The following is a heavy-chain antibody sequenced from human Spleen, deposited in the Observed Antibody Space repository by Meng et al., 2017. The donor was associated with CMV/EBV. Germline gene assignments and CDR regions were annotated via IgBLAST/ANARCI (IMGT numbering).Heavy chain of an antibody. V-gene: IGHV3-49*04. Sequence: GESLKISCTASGFTFGDYAMSWVRQAPGKGLEWVGFIRSEAHGGTTEYAASVKGRFTISRDDSKSIAYLQMNSLKTEDSAVYYCARDRGGLRMGFDAFDIWGQGTVVTVSS. CDR3: ARDRGGLRMGFDAFDI. D-gene: IGHD4-17*01. CDR1: GFTFGDYA. CDR2: IRSEAHGGTT. J-gene: IGHJ3*02.